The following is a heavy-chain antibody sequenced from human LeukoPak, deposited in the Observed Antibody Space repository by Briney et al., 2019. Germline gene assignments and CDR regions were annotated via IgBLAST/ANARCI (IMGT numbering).Heavy chain of an antibody. J-gene: IGHJ4*02. V-gene: IGHV4-59*01. CDR1: GGSISGYY. Sequence: SETLSLTCTFCGGSISGYYWSWIRQPPGKGLEWIGDIHYSGSTNYSPSLKSRVVISVDTSKNQFSLNLRSVTAADTAVYYCARLTRKTTVIPHDFDYWGQGILVTVSS. CDR3: ARLTRKTTVIPHDFDY. CDR2: IHYSGST. D-gene: IGHD4-23*01.